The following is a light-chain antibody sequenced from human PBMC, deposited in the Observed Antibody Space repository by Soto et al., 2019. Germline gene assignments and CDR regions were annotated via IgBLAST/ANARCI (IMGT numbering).Light chain of an antibody. J-gene: IGLJ2*01. Sequence: QLVLTQSPSASASLGASVKLTCTLSSGHSSYAIAWHQQQPEKAARYLMKVNSDGRYSKGDGIPDRFSGSSSGAERYLTISSLQSEDEADYYCQTWGTGIVVFGGGTKLTVL. V-gene: IGLV4-69*01. CDR1: SGHSSYA. CDR3: QTWGTGIVV. CDR2: VNSDGRY.